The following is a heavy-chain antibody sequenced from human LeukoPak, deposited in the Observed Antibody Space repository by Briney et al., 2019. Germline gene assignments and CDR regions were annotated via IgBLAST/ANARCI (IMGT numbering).Heavy chain of an antibody. D-gene: IGHD5-18*01. CDR1: GFTFSSYA. V-gene: IGHV3-30-3*01. CDR3: ARDGSYGTDNAYFDY. CDR2: ISYDGSNK. J-gene: IGHJ4*02. Sequence: GGSLRLSCEASGFTFSSYAMHWVRQAPGKGLEWVAVISYDGSNKYYADSVKGRFTISRDNSKNTLYLQMNSLRAEDTAVYYCARDGSYGTDNAYFDYWGQGTLVTVSS.